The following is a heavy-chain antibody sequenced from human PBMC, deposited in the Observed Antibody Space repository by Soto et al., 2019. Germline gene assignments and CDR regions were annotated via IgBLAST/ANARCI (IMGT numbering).Heavy chain of an antibody. CDR2: IYYSGST. D-gene: IGHD5-18*01. CDR3: ARASPQLRYYFAY. J-gene: IGHJ4*02. V-gene: IGHV4-30-4*01. CDR1: GGSISSGDYY. Sequence: QVQLQESGPGLVKPSQTLSLTCTVSGGSISSGDYYWSWIRQPPGKGLEWIGYIYYSGSTYYNPSLKSRFTLSVDTSKNQFCLKLSSVTAADTAVYYCARASPQLRYYFAYWGQGTLVTVSS.